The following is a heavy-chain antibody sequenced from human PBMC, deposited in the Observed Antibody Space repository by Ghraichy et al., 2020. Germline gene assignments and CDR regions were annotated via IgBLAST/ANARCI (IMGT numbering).Heavy chain of an antibody. V-gene: IGHV1-69*13. CDR3: ARLIAVAGTLYYYGMDV. CDR2: IIPIFGTA. CDR1: GGTFSSYA. Sequence: SVKVSCKASGGTFSSYAISWVRQAPGQGLEWMGGIIPIFGTANYAQKFQGRVTITADESTSTAYMELSSLRSEDTAVYYCARLIAVAGTLYYYGMDVWGQGTTVTVSS. J-gene: IGHJ6*02. D-gene: IGHD6-19*01.